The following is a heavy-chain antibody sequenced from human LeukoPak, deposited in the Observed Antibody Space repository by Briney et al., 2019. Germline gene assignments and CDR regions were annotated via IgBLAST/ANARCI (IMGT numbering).Heavy chain of an antibody. CDR2: VNPKSGDT. V-gene: IGHV1-2*02. J-gene: IGHJ3*02. CDR1: GYSFTVYY. CDR3: ARVSYDILTGYYLDVFGI. D-gene: IGHD3-9*01. Sequence: ASVTVSRTASGYSFTVYYIHWVRQAPGQGGGWVGWVNPKSGDTNYATKFQARVNMTRDASISTTYMEPSSLRPDDTAVYHCARVSYDILTGYYLDVFGIWGQGTMVTVST.